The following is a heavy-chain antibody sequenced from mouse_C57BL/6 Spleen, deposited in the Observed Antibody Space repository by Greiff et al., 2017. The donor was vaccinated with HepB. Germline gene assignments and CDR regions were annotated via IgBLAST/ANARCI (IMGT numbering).Heavy chain of an antibody. CDR2: INPSTGGT. CDR1: GYSFTGYY. V-gene: IGHV1-42*01. Sequence: EVQLQQSGPELVKPGASVKISCKASGYSFTGYYMNWVKQSPEKSLEWIGEINPSTGGTTYNQKFKAKATLTVDKSYSQAYMQLKSLTSEDSAVYYCARGGSSGPDYWGQGTTLTVSS. CDR3: ARGGSSGPDY. D-gene: IGHD3-2*02. J-gene: IGHJ2*01.